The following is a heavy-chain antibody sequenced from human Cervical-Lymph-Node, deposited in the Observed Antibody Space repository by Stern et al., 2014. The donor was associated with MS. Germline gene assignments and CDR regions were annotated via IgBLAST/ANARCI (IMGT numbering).Heavy chain of an antibody. D-gene: IGHD6-13*01. J-gene: IGHJ4*02. V-gene: IGHV1-18*01. CDR2: ISGYNGET. Sequence: VQLVESGVEVKKPGASVKVSCKASGYTFNNYGINWVRQAPGQGLEWMGWISGYNGETNFAQKVQDRVLITTNTSTNTAYRELRSLRTDDTAVYYCARDYDVRLTAAGHWGQGTLVIVSS. CDR1: GYTFNNYG. CDR3: ARDYDVRLTAAGH.